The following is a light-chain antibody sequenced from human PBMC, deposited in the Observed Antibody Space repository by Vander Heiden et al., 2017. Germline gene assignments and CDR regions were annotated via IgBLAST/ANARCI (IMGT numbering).Light chain of an antibody. CDR1: QSVSSSY. CDR3: QQYGTFPLT. V-gene: IGKV3-20*01. Sequence: DIVLTQSPGTLSLSPGERATLSCRASQSVSSSYLTWYQQKPGQAPRLLIYGTYNRATGIPDRFSGSGSGTDFTLTISRLVPEDLAVYYCQQYGTFPLTFGQGTKLEIK. J-gene: IGKJ2*01. CDR2: GTY.